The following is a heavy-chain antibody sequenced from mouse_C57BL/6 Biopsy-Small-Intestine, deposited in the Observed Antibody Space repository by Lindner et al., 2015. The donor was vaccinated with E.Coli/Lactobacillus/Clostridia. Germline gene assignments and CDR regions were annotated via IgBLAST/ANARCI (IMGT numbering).Heavy chain of an antibody. V-gene: IGHV14-4*01. CDR1: GFNIKDDY. J-gene: IGHJ4*01. CDR3: TRGPYYAMDY. CDR2: IDPENGDT. Sequence: VQLQESGAELVRPGASVKLSCTASGFNIKDDYMHWVKQRPEQGLEWIGWIDPENGDTEYASKFQGKATITADTSSNTAYLQLSSLTSEDTAVYYCTRGPYYAMDYWGQGTSVTVSS.